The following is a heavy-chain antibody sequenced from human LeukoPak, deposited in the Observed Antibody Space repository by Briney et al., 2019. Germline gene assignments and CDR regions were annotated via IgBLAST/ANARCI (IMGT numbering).Heavy chain of an antibody. D-gene: IGHD3-22*01. J-gene: IGHJ4*02. CDR1: GGSISSSSYY. CDR2: VYYSGST. Sequence: SETLSLTCTVSGGSISSSSYYWGWIRQPPGKGLEWIGRVYYSGSTYYNPSLKSRVTISGDTAKNQFSLKLSSVPAADTAVYYRARFDTSGYYLGVLDYWGQGILVTVSS. V-gene: IGHV4-39*01. CDR3: ARFDTSGYYLGVLDY.